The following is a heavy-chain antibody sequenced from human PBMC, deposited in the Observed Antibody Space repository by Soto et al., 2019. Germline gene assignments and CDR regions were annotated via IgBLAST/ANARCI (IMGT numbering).Heavy chain of an antibody. CDR2: INAGNGNT. CDR1: GYTFTSYA. J-gene: IGHJ4*02. V-gene: IGHV1-3*01. Sequence: GASVKVSCKASGYTFTSYAMHWVRQAPGQRHEWMGWINAGNGNTKYSQKFQGRVTITRDTSASTAYMELSSLRSEDTAVYYCARYSTKTYDYGDYGGFDYWGQGTLVTVSS. D-gene: IGHD4-17*01. CDR3: ARYSTKTYDYGDYGGFDY.